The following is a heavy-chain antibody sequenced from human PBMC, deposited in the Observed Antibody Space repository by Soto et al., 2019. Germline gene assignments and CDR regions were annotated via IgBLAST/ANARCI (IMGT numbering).Heavy chain of an antibody. Sequence: SETLSLTCTVSGGSISSYYWSWIRQPPGKGLEWIGYIYYSGSTNYNPSLKSRVTISVDTSKTQFSLRLSSVTAADTAVYYCASRDGYNSPFDYWGQGTLVTVSS. J-gene: IGHJ4*02. CDR3: ASRDGYNSPFDY. V-gene: IGHV4-59*08. CDR2: IYYSGST. D-gene: IGHD5-12*01. CDR1: GGSISSYY.